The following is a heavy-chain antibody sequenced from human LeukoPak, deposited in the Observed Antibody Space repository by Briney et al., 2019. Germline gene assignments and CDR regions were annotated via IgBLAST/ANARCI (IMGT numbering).Heavy chain of an antibody. V-gene: IGHV3-23*01. Sequence: PGGSLRLSCAASGFTFNTYAIYWVRQAPGKGLEWVSGICGSGGCTYYADSVKGRFTISRDNSKNTVYLQMNSPTADDTAIYYCAKTTVGYSSGRYPGWPADCWGQGTLVTVSS. CDR1: GFTFNTYA. D-gene: IGHD6-19*01. J-gene: IGHJ4*02. CDR2: ICGSGGCT. CDR3: AKTTVGYSSGRYPGWPADC.